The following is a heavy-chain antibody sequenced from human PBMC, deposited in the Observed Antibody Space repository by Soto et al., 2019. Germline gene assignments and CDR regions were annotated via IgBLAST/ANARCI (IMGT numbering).Heavy chain of an antibody. J-gene: IGHJ5*02. V-gene: IGHV4-30-4*01. Sequence: QVQLQESGPGLVMPSQTLSLTCTVSGGSISSGDYYWSWIRQPPGKGQEWIGYIYYSGGTYYNPPLHGRVTISVDTSKNQFSLKLSSVTAAATAVYYCAKVSTVTRFDPWGQGTLVTVSS. CDR3: AKVSTVTRFDP. D-gene: IGHD4-17*01. CDR2: IYYSGGT. CDR1: GGSISSGDYY.